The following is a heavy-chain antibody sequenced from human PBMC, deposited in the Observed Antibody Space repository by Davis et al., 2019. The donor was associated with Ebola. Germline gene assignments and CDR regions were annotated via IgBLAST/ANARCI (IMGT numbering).Heavy chain of an antibody. CDR1: GYTFTSYG. V-gene: IGHV1-18*01. Sequence: AASVKVSCKASGYTFTSYGISWVRQAPGQGLEWMGWISAYNGNTNYAQKLQGRVTMTTDTSTSTAYMELSSLRSEDTAVYYCARGVDWNYGYYYGMDVWGQGTTVTVSS. CDR2: ISAYNGNT. J-gene: IGHJ6*02. CDR3: ARGVDWNYGYYYGMDV. D-gene: IGHD1-7*01.